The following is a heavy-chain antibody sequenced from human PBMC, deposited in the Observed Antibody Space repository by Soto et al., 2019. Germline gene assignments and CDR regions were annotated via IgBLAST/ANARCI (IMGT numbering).Heavy chain of an antibody. J-gene: IGHJ4*02. Sequence: SETLSLTCTVSGDPMSSYYWNWIRQTPGKGLEWIGYIHYTGSTSYNPSLESRVTISLDASRTRFSLKLSSVTAADTAFYYCARTTKDLWTGYYFDYWGQGALVTVSS. D-gene: IGHD3-3*01. CDR1: GDPMSSYY. CDR2: IHYTGST. CDR3: ARTTKDLWTGYYFDY. V-gene: IGHV4-59*01.